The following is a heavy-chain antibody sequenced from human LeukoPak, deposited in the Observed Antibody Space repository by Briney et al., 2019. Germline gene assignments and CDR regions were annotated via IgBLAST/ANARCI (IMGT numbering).Heavy chain of an antibody. V-gene: IGHV6-1*01. Sequence: SQTLSLTCAFSGDSVSRAGTAWSWIRQSPSRGLECLGRTYYRSKWYNDYAVSVKSRISINPDTSKNQFSLQLNSVTPEDTAVYYCVRDQRDTNLYYYGMHVWGQGTTVTVSS. CDR3: VRDQRDTNLYYYGMHV. CDR2: TYYRSKWYN. D-gene: IGHD2-8*01. J-gene: IGHJ6*02. CDR1: GDSVSRAGTA.